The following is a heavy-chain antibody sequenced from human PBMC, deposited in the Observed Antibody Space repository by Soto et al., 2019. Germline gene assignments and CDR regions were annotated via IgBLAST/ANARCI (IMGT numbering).Heavy chain of an antibody. CDR3: ARDTKDYGVPTGAFDI. V-gene: IGHV4-39*07. CDR1: GGSISSSSYY. J-gene: IGHJ3*02. D-gene: IGHD4-17*01. Sequence: ETLSLTCTVSGGSISSSSYYWGWIRQPPGKGLEWIGNIYYSGSTNYNPSLKSRVTISVDTSKNQFSLKLSSVTAADTAVYYCARDTKDYGVPTGAFDIWGQGTMVTVSS. CDR2: IYYSGST.